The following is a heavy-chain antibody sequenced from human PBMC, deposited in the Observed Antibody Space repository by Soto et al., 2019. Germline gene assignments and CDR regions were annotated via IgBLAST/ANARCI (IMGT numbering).Heavy chain of an antibody. CDR1: GFTFSTSD. V-gene: IGHV3-30*03. CDR2: VSYDERNI. D-gene: IGHD3-16*01. J-gene: IGHJ4*02. CDR3: ARLSVLGTGY. Sequence: GGSLRLSCVASGFTFSTSDMHWVRQAPGQGLEWVAVVSYDERNIYYADSVKGRFSVSRDNSKNTLYLQMNSLRAEDTAVYYCARLSVLGTGYWGQGTLVTVSS.